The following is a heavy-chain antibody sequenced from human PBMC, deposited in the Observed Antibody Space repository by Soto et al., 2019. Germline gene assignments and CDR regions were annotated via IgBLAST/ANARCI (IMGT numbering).Heavy chain of an antibody. D-gene: IGHD5-18*01. V-gene: IGHV1-18*01. CDR3: ASEADTAMVISGVDY. CDR2: ISAYNGNT. CDR1: GYTFTSYG. J-gene: IGHJ4*02. Sequence: QVQLVQSGAEVKKPGASVKVSCKASGYTFTSYGISWVRQAPGQGLEWMGWISAYNGNTNYAQKLQGRVTMTTDTSTSTADMVLRSLRSDDTAVYYCASEADTAMVISGVDYWGQGTLVTVSS.